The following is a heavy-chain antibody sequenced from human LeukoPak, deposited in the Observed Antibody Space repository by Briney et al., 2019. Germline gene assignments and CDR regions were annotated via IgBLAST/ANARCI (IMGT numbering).Heavy chain of an antibody. V-gene: IGHV3-74*01. J-gene: IGHJ4*02. CDR2: ISSGDGTNI. CDR3: TRTTGQRCFDC. CDR1: GFTFSSYW. Sequence: PGGSLRLSCAASGFTFSSYWMHWVRQAPGKGPVWISHISSGDGTNIGYAGSVKGRFTISRDNAKNTLYLQMNSLGVEDTAVYYCTRTTGQRCFDCWGQGTQVTVSS. D-gene: IGHD4-11*01.